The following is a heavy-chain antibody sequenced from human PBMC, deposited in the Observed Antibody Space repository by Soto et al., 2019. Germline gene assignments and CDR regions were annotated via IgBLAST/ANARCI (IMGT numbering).Heavy chain of an antibody. Sequence: SETLSLTCAVSGGSISSGGYYWSWIRQHPGKGLEWIGYIYYSGSTYYNPSLKSRVTISVDTSKNQFSLKLSSVTAADTAVYYCARVTRLAAAGTDYWGQGTLVTVSS. CDR2: IYYSGST. CDR3: ARVTRLAAAGTDY. CDR1: GGSISSGGYY. D-gene: IGHD6-13*01. V-gene: IGHV4-31*11. J-gene: IGHJ4*02.